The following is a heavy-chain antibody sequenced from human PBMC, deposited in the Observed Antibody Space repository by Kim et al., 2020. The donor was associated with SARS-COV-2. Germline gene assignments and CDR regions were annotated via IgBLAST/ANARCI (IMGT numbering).Heavy chain of an antibody. J-gene: IGHJ3*02. V-gene: IGHV3-48*03. D-gene: IGHD1-1*01. CDR1: GFTFSSYE. CDR2: ISSSGSTI. CDR3: ARDEAPTGTRAFDI. Sequence: GGSLRLSCAASGFTFSSYEMNWVRQAPGKGLEWVSYISSSGSTIYYADSVKGRFTISRDNAKNSLYLQMNSLRAEDTAVYYCARDEAPTGTRAFDIWGQGTMVTVSS.